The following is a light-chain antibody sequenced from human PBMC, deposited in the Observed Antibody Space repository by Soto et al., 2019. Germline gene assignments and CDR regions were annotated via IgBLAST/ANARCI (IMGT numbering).Light chain of an antibody. J-gene: IGLJ1*01. CDR2: GNS. V-gene: IGLV1-40*01. CDR1: SSNIGAGYD. CDR3: QSYDSSLGRDV. Sequence: QPVLTQPPSVSGAPGQRVTISCTGSSSNIGAGYDVHWYQQLPGTAPKLLIYGNSNRPSGVPDRFSGSKSGTSASLAITGLRAEDEAAYYCQSYDSSLGRDVFGTGTKVTVL.